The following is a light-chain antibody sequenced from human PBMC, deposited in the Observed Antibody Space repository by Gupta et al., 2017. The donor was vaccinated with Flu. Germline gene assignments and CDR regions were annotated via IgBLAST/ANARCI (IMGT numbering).Light chain of an antibody. V-gene: IGLV3-10*01. CDR3: SSTDSSGNHRMV. J-gene: IGLJ3*02. Sequence: DALPKKYDDRDEQKSGPAPVLGSYEYNKRPSCIPERFSGFSSGTMATLTIIGAQVEYEADYYCSSTDSSGNHRMVFGGGTKLTVL. CDR2: EYN. CDR1: ALPKKY.